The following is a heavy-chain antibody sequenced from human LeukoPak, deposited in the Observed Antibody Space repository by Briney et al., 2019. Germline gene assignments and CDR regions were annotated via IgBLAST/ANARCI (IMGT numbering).Heavy chain of an antibody. CDR1: GGSISSYY. J-gene: IGHJ4*02. CDR3: AREGVATTHYFDY. Sequence: PSETLSLTCTVSGGSISSYYWSWIRQPPGKGLEWIGYIYYSGSTNYNPSLKGRVTISVDTSKNQFSLKLSSVTAADTAVYYCAREGVATTHYFDYWGQGTLVTVSS. D-gene: IGHD5-24*01. CDR2: IYYSGST. V-gene: IGHV4-59*01.